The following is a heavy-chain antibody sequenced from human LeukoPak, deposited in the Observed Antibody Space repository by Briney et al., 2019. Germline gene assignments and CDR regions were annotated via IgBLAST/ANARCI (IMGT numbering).Heavy chain of an antibody. V-gene: IGHV4-59*01. CDR3: ARGGLWFGASLDY. CDR2: IYYCGSP. J-gene: IGHJ4*02. CDR1: GGSISSYY. Sequence: SETLSLTCTVSGGSISSYYWSWIRHPPEKGLEWIGYIYYCGSPNYNPSPKSRVPITVAASKTQFPLKLNSVTAADPAVFLFARGGLWFGASLDYWGQGTLVTVSS. D-gene: IGHD3-10*01.